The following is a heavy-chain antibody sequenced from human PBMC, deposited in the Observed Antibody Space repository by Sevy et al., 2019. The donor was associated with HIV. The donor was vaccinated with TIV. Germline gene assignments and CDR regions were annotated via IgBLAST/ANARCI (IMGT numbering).Heavy chain of an antibody. D-gene: IGHD5-18*01. J-gene: IGHJ4*02. Sequence: GGSLRLSCAASGFSVNSNYMTWVRQAPGKGLEGVSVIYSDETTYHADSVKDRFTIFRENSKNMLYLQMSSLRAEDTAIYYCARGKSGYGYALNYWGQGTLVTVSS. CDR2: IYSDETT. CDR3: ARGKSGYGYALNY. CDR1: GFSVNSNY. V-gene: IGHV3-66*01.